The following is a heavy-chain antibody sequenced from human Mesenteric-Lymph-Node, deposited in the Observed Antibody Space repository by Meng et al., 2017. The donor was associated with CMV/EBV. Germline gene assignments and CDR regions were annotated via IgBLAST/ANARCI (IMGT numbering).Heavy chain of an antibody. CDR3: ARLLRYQGSALDY. CDR1: GGSVSGGSYY. CDR2: IYYSGST. V-gene: IGHV4-39*01. Sequence: GSLRLSCTVSGGSVSGGSYYWGWIRQPPGKGLEWIGSIYYSGSTYYNPSLKSRVTISVDTSTNQFSLKLNSVTAADTAVYYCARLLRYQGSALDYWGQGTLVTVSS. J-gene: IGHJ4*02. D-gene: IGHD3-9*01.